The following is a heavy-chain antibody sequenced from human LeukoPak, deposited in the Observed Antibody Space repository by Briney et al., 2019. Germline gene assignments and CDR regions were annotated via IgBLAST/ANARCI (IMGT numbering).Heavy chain of an antibody. Sequence: SETLSLTCTVSGGSISSGDYYWSWIRQPPGKGLEWIGYIYYSGSTYYNPSLKSRVTISVDTSKNQFSLKLSSVTAADTAVYYCARDNGDGYNDDAFDIWGQGTMVTVSS. D-gene: IGHD5-24*01. J-gene: IGHJ3*02. CDR3: ARDNGDGYNDDAFDI. CDR1: GGSISSGDYY. V-gene: IGHV4-30-4*02. CDR2: IYYSGST.